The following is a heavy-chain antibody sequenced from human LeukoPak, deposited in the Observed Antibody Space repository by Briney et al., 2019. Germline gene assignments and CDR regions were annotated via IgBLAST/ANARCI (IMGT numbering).Heavy chain of an antibody. J-gene: IGHJ6*03. CDR3: ATHHISSSSGYYCYYYMDV. D-gene: IGHD6-6*01. CDR1: GGTFSSYA. CDR2: IIPIFGTA. V-gene: IGHV1-69*05. Sequence: ASVKVSCKASGGTFSSYAISWVRQAPGQGLEWMGGIIPIFGTANYAQKFQGRVTITTDESTSTAYMELSSLRSEDTAVYYCATHHISSSSGYYCYYYMDVWGKGTTVTVSS.